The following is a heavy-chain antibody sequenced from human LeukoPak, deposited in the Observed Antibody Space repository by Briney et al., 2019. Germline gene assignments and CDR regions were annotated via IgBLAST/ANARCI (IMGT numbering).Heavy chain of an antibody. Sequence: GGSLRLSCAASGFTFSSYTMDWVRQAPGKGLEWVSSISSSSSYIYYADSVKGRFTISRDNAKNSLYLQMNSLRAEDTAVYYCAELGITMIGGVWGKGTTVTISS. CDR1: GFTFSSYT. CDR2: ISSSSSYI. V-gene: IGHV3-21*01. CDR3: AELGITMIGGV. J-gene: IGHJ6*04. D-gene: IGHD3-10*02.